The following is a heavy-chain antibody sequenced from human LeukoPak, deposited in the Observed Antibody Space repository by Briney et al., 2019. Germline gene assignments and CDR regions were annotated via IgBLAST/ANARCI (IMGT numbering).Heavy chain of an antibody. J-gene: IGHJ2*01. D-gene: IGHD4-17*01. Sequence: QPGGSLLLSCAASGFTFSSYDMHWVRQATGKGLEWVSAIGTAGDPYYPGSVKGRFTISRENAKNSLYLQMNSLRAGDTAVYYCARATTVTRDWYFDLWGRGTLVTVSS. V-gene: IGHV3-13*05. CDR2: IGTAGDP. CDR3: ARATTVTRDWYFDL. CDR1: GFTFSSYD.